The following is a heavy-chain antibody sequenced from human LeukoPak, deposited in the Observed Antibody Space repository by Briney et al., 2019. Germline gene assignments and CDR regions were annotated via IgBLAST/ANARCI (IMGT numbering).Heavy chain of an antibody. D-gene: IGHD6-13*01. CDR1: GGSISSGGYY. Sequence: SETLSLTCTVSGGSISSGGYYWSWIRQHPGKGLEWIGYIYYSGSTYYNPPLKSRVTISVDTSKNQFSLKLSSVTAADTAVYYCARDRGAAAVIDYWGQGTLVTVSS. CDR3: ARDRGAAAVIDY. CDR2: IYYSGST. J-gene: IGHJ4*02. V-gene: IGHV4-31*03.